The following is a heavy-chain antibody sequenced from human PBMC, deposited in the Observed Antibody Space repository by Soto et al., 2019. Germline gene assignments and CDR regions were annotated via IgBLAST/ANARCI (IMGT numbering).Heavy chain of an antibody. Sequence: EVQLMESGGGLVKPGGSLRLSCAASGFTFSNNPMLWVGQAPGEGLEWVSSITSGARYMYYADSVKGRFTISRDNVEKSLYLQMSSLTAEDTAVYYCVREGIGNYGAGFDWGQGTLVTVSS. V-gene: IGHV3-21*02. CDR1: GFTFSNNP. D-gene: IGHD3-16*01. CDR3: VREGIGNYGAGFD. CDR2: ITSGARYM. J-gene: IGHJ4*02.